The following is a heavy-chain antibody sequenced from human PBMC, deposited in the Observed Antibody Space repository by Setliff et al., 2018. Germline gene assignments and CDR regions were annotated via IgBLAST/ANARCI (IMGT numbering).Heavy chain of an antibody. Sequence: ASVKVSCKTSGFRFTSFGFSWVRQAPGQGLEWMGWISPYSGESNYAQKFQDRLTVTADTSTKTTYMELRSLTSDDTAVYFCTRSRGPRVVLAADFDSWGQGTLVTVSS. CDR3: TRSRGPRVVLAADFDS. CDR2: ISPYSGES. V-gene: IGHV1-18*01. CDR1: GFRFTSFG. D-gene: IGHD3-16*01. J-gene: IGHJ4*02.